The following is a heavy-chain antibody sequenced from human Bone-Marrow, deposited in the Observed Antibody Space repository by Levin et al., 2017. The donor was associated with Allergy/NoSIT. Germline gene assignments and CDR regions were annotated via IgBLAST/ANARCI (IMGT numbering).Heavy chain of an antibody. CDR2: ISGSGGST. CDR3: AKDMLSGSGSYSWGTFDY. CDR1: GFTFTNCA. J-gene: IGHJ4*02. Sequence: GESLKISCAASGFTFTNCAMSWVRQAPGKGLEWVSGISGSGGSTVYADSVKGRLTISRDDSKNMLFLQMDSLRAEDTAVYYCAKDMLSGSGSYSWGTFDYWGQGTLVTVSS. V-gene: IGHV3-23*01. D-gene: IGHD3-10*01.